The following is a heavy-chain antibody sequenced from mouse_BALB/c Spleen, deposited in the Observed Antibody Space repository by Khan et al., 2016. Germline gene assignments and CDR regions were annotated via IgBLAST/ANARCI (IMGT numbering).Heavy chain of an antibody. CDR3: ARSDGYDVGYAY. J-gene: IGHJ3*01. CDR1: GYAFTNYL. V-gene: IGHV1-54*01. CDR2: IHPGSGGS. Sequence: QVQLQQSGAELVRPGTSVKVSCKASGYAFTNYLIEWVTQRPGQGLEWIGVIHPGSGGSNYNEKFKGKAALNADISSSTAYMQLSSLTSDDSAVYFCARSDGYDVGYAYWGRGTLVTVSA. D-gene: IGHD2-2*01.